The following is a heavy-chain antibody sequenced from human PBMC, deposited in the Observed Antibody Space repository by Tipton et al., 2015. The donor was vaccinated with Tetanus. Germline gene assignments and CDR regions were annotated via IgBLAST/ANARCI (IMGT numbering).Heavy chain of an antibody. CDR1: GFTFRGYE. V-gene: IGHV3-30*09. CDR2: ISEDGTM. Sequence: RSLRLSCAASGFTFRGYEVHWVRQAPGKGLDWVALISEDGTMFYADSVKGRFAISRDNSKNTLYLQMNSLRTDDTAVYYCARAFFAAATSWGQGTLVTVSS. CDR3: ARAFFAAATS. J-gene: IGHJ5*02. D-gene: IGHD6-13*01.